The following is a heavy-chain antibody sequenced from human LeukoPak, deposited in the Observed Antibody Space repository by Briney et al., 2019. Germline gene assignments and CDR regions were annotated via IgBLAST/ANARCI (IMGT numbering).Heavy chain of an antibody. D-gene: IGHD3-3*01. CDR2: ISSSSSTI. CDR3: AKDAAYYDFWSGYYEGWFDP. V-gene: IGHV3-48*01. CDR1: GFTFSSYS. J-gene: IGHJ5*02. Sequence: PGGSLRLSCAASGFTFSSYSMNWVRQAPGKGLEWVSYISSSSSTIYYADSVKGRFTISRDNSKNTLYLQMNSLRAEDTAVYYCAKDAAYYDFWSGYYEGWFDPWGQGTLVTVSS.